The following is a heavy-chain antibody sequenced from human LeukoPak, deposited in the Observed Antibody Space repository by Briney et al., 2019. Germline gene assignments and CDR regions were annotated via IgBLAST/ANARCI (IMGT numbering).Heavy chain of an antibody. CDR3: SRVTPPHYVLSDSTGYYYDF. CDR1: GFTFSSYG. D-gene: IGHD3-22*01. CDR2: INCDWSTT. V-gene: IGHV3-74*03. Sequence: GGTLRLFYGASGFTFSSYGMSWVRHAPGKGLVWVSRINCDWSTTMSADSVKGQFTISRDNATNTLFLQMNRLRAEDTAVYYCSRVTPPHYVLSDSTGYYYDFWGQGTLVTVSS. J-gene: IGHJ4*02.